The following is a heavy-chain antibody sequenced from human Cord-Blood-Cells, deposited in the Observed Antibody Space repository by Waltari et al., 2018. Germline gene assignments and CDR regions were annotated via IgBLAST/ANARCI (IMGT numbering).Heavy chain of an antibody. CDR2: VNPNKGGT. D-gene: IGHD3-16*01. Sequence: VQLVQSGAEVKKPGASVKVSCKASGYTFTGYYMHWVRQAPGQGLEWMGWVNPNKGGTSYAQEFQGSVTMTRDTSISTAYMELSRLRADDTAVYYCASLRRGGPSYWGQGTLVTISS. CDR1: GYTFTGYY. V-gene: IGHV1-2*02. CDR3: ASLRRGGPSY. J-gene: IGHJ4*02.